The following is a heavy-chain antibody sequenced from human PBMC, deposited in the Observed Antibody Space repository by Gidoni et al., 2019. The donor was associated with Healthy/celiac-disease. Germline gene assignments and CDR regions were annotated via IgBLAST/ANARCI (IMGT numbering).Heavy chain of an antibody. CDR2: IYYSGST. J-gene: IGHJ5*02. Sequence: QVQLQESGPGLVKPSQTLSLTCTVSGGSISSGDSYWSWIRQPPGKGLEWIGYIYYSGSTYYNPSLKSRVTISVDTSKNQFSLKLSSVTAADTAVYYCARAPLVVEYYYGSGNSGWFDPWGQGTLVTVSS. V-gene: IGHV4-30-4*01. D-gene: IGHD3-10*01. CDR3: ARAPLVVEYYYGSGNSGWFDP. CDR1: GGSISSGDSY.